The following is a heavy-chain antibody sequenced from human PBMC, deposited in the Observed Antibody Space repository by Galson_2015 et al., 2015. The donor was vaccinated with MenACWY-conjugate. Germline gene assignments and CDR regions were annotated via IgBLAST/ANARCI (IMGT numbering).Heavy chain of an antibody. J-gene: IGHJ3*02. CDR3: AGSSASPQNAFDI. D-gene: IGHD2-2*01. CDR2: IIPIFGTA. CDR1: GGTFSSYA. V-gene: IGHV1-69*13. Sequence: SVKVSCKAPGGTFSSYAISWVRQAPGQGLEWMGGIIPIFGTANYAQKFQGRVTITADESTSTAYMELSSLRSEDTAVYYCAGSSASPQNAFDIWGRGTMVTVSS.